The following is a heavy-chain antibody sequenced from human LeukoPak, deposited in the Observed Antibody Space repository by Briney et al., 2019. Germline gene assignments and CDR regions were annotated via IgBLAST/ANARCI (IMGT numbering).Heavy chain of an antibody. D-gene: IGHD3-10*01. CDR1: GGSITNSDYF. V-gene: IGHV4-39*01. CDR3: ARLDASLAHLSGSFPDY. J-gene: IGHJ4*02. Sequence: SETLSLTCTVSGGSITNSDYFWGWIRQPPGRGLEWMGNVDYSGRPHRNPSLMGRVTINADRSRNQFSLNLSSVTAADTAVYFCARLDASLAHLSGSFPDYWGQGALVTVSS. CDR2: VDYSGRP.